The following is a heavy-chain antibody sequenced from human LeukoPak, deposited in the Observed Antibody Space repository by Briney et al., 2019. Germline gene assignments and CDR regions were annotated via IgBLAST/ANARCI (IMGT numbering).Heavy chain of an antibody. D-gene: IGHD3-3*01. CDR3: ARDRATIFGVVIGSSFDY. Sequence: GASVKVSCKASGYTFTSYGISWVRQAPGQGLEWMGWISAYNGNTNYAQKLQGRVTMTTDTSTSTAYMELRSLRSDDTAVYYCARDRATIFGVVIGSSFDYWGQGTLVTVSS. CDR1: GYTFTSYG. V-gene: IGHV1-18*01. CDR2: ISAYNGNT. J-gene: IGHJ4*02.